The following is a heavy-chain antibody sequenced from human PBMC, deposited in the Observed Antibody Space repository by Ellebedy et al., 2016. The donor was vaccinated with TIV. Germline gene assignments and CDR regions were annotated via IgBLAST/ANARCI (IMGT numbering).Heavy chain of an antibody. Sequence: MPSETLSLTCAVSGDSISSSNWWNWVRQPPGKGLEWIGYIYYSGSANYNPSLKTRVTISVDTPKNQFSLKLNSVTAADTAVYYCARYSSGWRRVFDYWGQGTLVTVSS. CDR3: ARYSSGWRRVFDY. CDR2: IYYSGSA. J-gene: IGHJ4*02. D-gene: IGHD6-19*01. V-gene: IGHV4-4*02. CDR1: GDSISSSNW.